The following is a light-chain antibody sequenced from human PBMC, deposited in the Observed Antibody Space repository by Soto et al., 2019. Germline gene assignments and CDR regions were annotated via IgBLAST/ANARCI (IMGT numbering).Light chain of an antibody. Sequence: QSALTQPPSASGSPGQSVTISCTGTSSDVGGYKFVSWYQQHPGKAPKLMIFEVDKRPSGVPDRFSGSMSGNTAYLAVSGLQAEDEADYYCTSYAGSNNLLFGGGTKVTVL. V-gene: IGLV2-8*01. CDR1: SSDVGGYKF. CDR2: EVD. CDR3: TSYAGSNNLL. J-gene: IGLJ2*01.